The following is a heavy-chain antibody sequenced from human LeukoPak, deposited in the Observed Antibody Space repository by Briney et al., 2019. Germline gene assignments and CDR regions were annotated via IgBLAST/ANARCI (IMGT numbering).Heavy chain of an antibody. CDR1: GGSVSSGSYY. V-gene: IGHV4-61*01. J-gene: IGHJ4*02. CDR3: AREAMYSYGNNFDY. Sequence: SQTLSLTCTVSGGSVSSGSYYWSWIRQPPGKGLEWIGYIYYSGSTNYNPSLKSRVTISVDTSKNQFSLKLSSVTAADTAVYHCAREAMYSYGNNFDYWGQGTLVTVSS. CDR2: IYYSGST. D-gene: IGHD5-18*01.